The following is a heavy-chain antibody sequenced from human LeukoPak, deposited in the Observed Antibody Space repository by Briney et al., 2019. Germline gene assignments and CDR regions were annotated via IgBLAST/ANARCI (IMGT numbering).Heavy chain of an antibody. CDR2: MRWNSGDI. CDR1: GFTFYDNA. CDR3: AKDRYASANLCGSLAS. V-gene: IGHV3-9*01. Sequence: PGGSLRLSCGASGFTFYDNAMRGVRDGGEKGLEWVSSMRWNSGDIPYADSVKGRFTVSSDNANNSLYLQMSSLRPEDTALYYCAKDRYASANLCGSLASWGQGALVTVSS. J-gene: IGHJ4*02. D-gene: IGHD3-10*01.